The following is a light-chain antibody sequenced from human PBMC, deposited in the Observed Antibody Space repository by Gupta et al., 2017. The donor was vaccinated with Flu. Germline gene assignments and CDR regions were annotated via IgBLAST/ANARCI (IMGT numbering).Light chain of an antibody. Sequence: DIQMTQSPSTLSASVGDRVTITCRASQTIHYWLAWFQQKPGKAPNLIIFKASKGKSGAPLRFSGSGYEKEFTLTSSRRQDDDCDYYYCQQDNSYGTFGQGTKVEIK. CDR1: QTIHYW. CDR2: KAS. J-gene: IGKJ1*01. CDR3: QQDNSYGT. V-gene: IGKV1-5*03.